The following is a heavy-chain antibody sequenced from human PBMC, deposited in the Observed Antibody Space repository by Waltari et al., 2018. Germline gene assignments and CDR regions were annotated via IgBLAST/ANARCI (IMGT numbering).Heavy chain of an antibody. D-gene: IGHD6-13*01. V-gene: IGHV4-39*01. J-gene: IGHJ4*02. CDR1: DGSISSGNYY. CDR2: IYYSGCT. Sequence: QLQLQESGPGLVKPSETLSLTCTVSDGSISSGNYYWGWIRQPPGKGLQWIGSIYYSGCTSYNPSLKSRVTISVDTPKNQFSLKLSSVTAADTAVYYCARSLHIFRAAAGMFDYWGQGTLVIVSS. CDR3: ARSLHIFRAAAGMFDY.